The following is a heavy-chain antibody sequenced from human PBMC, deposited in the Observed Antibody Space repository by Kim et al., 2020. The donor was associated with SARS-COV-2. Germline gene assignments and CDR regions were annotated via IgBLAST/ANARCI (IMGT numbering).Heavy chain of an antibody. D-gene: IGHD3-10*01. J-gene: IGHJ4*02. V-gene: IGHV3-23*01. Sequence: ADSVRVRFTISRDKSKNTLFLQMDSLSVDDTAVYYCAKDLLYVPGRGYFDSWGQGVVVTVSS. CDR3: AKDLLYVPGRGYFDS.